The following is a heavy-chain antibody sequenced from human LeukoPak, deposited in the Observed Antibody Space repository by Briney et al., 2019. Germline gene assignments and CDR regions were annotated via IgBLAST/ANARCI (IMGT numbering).Heavy chain of an antibody. J-gene: IGHJ4*02. CDR2: INPNSGGT. CDR3: ARAYDILTGTGYYFDY. V-gene: IGHV1-2*02. CDR1: GYTFTGYY. Sequence: ASVKVSCKASGYTFTGYYMHWVRQAPGQGLEWMGWINPNSGGTNYAQKFQGRVTMTRDTSISTAYMELSRLRSDDTAVYYCARAYDILTGTGYYFDYWGQGTLVTVSS. D-gene: IGHD3-9*01.